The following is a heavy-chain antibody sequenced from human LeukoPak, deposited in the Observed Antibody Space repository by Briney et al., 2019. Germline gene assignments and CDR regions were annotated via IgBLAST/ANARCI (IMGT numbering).Heavy chain of an antibody. CDR2: ISSSSSYI. D-gene: IGHD4-17*01. CDR1: GFTFSSYS. V-gene: IGHV3-21*01. J-gene: IGHJ5*02. Sequence: PGGSLRLSCAASGFTFSSYSMNWVRQPPGKGLEWVSSISSSSSYIYYADSVKGRFTVSRDNAQNSLYLQMNSLRAEDTAVYYCARDPYGEIHDPWGQGTLVTVSS. CDR3: ARDPYGEIHDP.